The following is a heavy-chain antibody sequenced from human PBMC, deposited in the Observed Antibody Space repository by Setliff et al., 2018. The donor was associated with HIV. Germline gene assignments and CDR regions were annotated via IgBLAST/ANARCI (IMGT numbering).Heavy chain of an antibody. CDR3: VRQATFGGRIDY. V-gene: IGHV1-2*06. J-gene: IGHJ4*02. CDR2: INPNNGDT. CDR1: GYIFTGYY. D-gene: IGHD3-16*01. Sequence: ASVKVSCKASGYIFTGYYIHWVRQAPGQGLEWMGRINPNNGDTNSAQKFQGRVTMTRDTSISVADMELSGLRSDDTAIYFCVRQATFGGRIDYWGQGTLVTVSS.